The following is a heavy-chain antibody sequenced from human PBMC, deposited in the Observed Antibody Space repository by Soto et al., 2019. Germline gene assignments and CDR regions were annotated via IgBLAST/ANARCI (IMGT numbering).Heavy chain of an antibody. CDR1: GASISSGGYY. CDR2: IFHSGST. J-gene: IGHJ3*02. CDR3: ARDRYRYGPNAYDI. Sequence: QVQLQQSGPGLVKPSQTLSLTCTVSGASISSGGYYWSWIRQHPGKGLEWIGHIFHSGSTYYNPSLRSRVTMSVDTSNNRFSLNLRSMTAADTAVYYCARDRYRYGPNAYDIWDQGTMVTVSS. V-gene: IGHV4-31*03. D-gene: IGHD5-18*01.